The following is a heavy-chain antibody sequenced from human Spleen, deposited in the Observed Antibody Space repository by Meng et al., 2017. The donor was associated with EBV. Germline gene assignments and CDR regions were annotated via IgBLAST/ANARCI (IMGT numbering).Heavy chain of an antibody. D-gene: IGHD3-22*01. CDR1: GASVSSNTYY. J-gene: IGHJ4*02. CDR3: ARGRGGYYIFDY. V-gene: IGHV4-61*01. Sequence: VKLKESGPGLVKSSGTLSLTCTVSGASVSSNTYYWSWIRQPPGKRLEWIGNIYYSGDTKYNPSLESRVTISLHTSETQFSLNLKSVTAADTAVYYCARGRGGYYIFDYWGQGTLVTASS. CDR2: IYYSGDT.